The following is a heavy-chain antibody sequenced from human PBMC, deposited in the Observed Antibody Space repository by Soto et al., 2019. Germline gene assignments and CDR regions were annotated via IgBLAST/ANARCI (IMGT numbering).Heavy chain of an antibody. D-gene: IGHD2-2*01. Sequence: GGSLRLSCTVSGFAFNNYGINWVRQAPGKGLEWVSSISKSDYTYYSDSVKGRFAISRDNAKSSVSLQMNTLRVEDTALYCCAREDSIIIPAVSDFWGQGTLVTVSS. V-gene: IGHV3-21*01. J-gene: IGHJ4*02. CDR2: ISKSDYT. CDR1: GFAFNNYG. CDR3: AREDSIIIPAVSDF.